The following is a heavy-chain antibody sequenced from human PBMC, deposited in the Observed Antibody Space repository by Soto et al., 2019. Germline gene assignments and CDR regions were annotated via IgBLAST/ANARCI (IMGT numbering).Heavy chain of an antibody. CDR2: ISYDGSNK. CDR1: GFTFSSYG. V-gene: IGHV3-30*18. CDR3: AKLVVAAAGRDLYGMDV. Sequence: QVQLVESGGGVVQPGRSLRLSCAASGFTFSSYGMHWVRQAPGKGLEWVAVISYDGSNKYYADSVKGRFTISRDNSKNTLYLQMNSLRAEDTAVYYCAKLVVAAAGRDLYGMDVWGQGTTVTVSS. D-gene: IGHD6-13*01. J-gene: IGHJ6*02.